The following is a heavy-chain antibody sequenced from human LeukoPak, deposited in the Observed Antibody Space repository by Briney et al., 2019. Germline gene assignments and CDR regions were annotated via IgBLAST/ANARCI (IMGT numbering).Heavy chain of an antibody. CDR1: GNSFTSNW. Sequence: GESLKISCKVSGNSFTSNWIGWVRQMPGKGLEWMGIIYPGDSDTRYSPSFQGQVTISADKSISTAYLQWSSLKASDTAMYYCARREDSSSWYYFDYWDQGTLVTVSS. J-gene: IGHJ4*02. CDR3: ARREDSSSWYYFDY. V-gene: IGHV5-51*01. CDR2: IYPGDSDT. D-gene: IGHD6-13*01.